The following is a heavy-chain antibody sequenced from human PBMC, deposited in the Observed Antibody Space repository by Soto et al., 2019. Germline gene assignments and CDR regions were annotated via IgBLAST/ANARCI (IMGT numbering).Heavy chain of an antibody. J-gene: IGHJ3*02. CDR3: ARESFYDILTGWAFDI. D-gene: IGHD3-9*01. Sequence: QVQLQESGPGLVKPSQTLSLTCTVSGGSFSSGGYYWSWIRQHPGKGLEWIGYIYYSGSTYYNPSLKSRVTISVDTSKNQFSLKLSSVTAADTAVYYCARESFYDILTGWAFDIWGQGTMVTVSS. V-gene: IGHV4-31*03. CDR1: GGSFSSGGYY. CDR2: IYYSGST.